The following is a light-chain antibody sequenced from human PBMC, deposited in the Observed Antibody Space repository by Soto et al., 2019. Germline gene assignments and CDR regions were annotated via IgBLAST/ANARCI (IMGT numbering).Light chain of an antibody. J-gene: IGKJ2*01. CDR1: QRVAGRY. V-gene: IGKV3-20*01. Sequence: EIVLTQSPGTLSLSPGERATLSCRASQRVAGRYVAWYHQKPGQAPRLLINGASNRASGIPDRFSGSGSGTDFTLTISRLEPEDFAVYYCQQYDTSPFTFGQGTKLEIK. CDR3: QQYDTSPFT. CDR2: GAS.